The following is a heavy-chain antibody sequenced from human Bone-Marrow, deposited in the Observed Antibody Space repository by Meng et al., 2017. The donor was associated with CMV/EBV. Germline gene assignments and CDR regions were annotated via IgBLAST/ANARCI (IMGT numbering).Heavy chain of an antibody. J-gene: IGHJ6*02. CDR1: GYTFSTYY. V-gene: IGHV1-46*01. CDR2: INPTGDIT. Sequence: ASVKVSCKASGYTFSTYYIHWVRQAPGQGLEWMGIINPTGDITNYAQKFQGRITMTRDTSTSTVYMELSSLRSEDTAVYYCARGRYCSSTSCYVLDTAMVGMHLNYGMDVWGQGTTVTVSS. D-gene: IGHD2-2*01. CDR3: ARGRYCSSTSCYVLDTAMVGMHLNYGMDV.